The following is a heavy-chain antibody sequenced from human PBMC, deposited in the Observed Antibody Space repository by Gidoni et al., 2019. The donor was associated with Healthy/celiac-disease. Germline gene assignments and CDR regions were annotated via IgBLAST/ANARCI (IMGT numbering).Heavy chain of an antibody. CDR1: GFTFSSYW. V-gene: IGHV3-74*01. CDR2: INIDGSST. CDR3: ARDLNYDFWSGLGSYGMDV. J-gene: IGHJ6*02. Sequence: EVQLVESGGGLVQPGGSLRLSCAASGFTFSSYWMHWVRQAPGKGLVWVSLINIDGSSTSYADSVKGRFTISRDNAKNTLYLQMNSLRAEDTAVYYCARDLNYDFWSGLGSYGMDVWGQGTTVTVSS. D-gene: IGHD3-3*01.